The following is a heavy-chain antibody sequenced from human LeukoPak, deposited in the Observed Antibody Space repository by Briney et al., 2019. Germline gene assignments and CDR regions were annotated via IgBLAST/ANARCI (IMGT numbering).Heavy chain of an antibody. J-gene: IGHJ4*02. CDR2: IKQDGSEK. CDR3: AREADDGVYYFDY. D-gene: IGHD5-24*01. Sequence: GGSLRLSCAASRFTFSTYWMSWVRQAPGKGLEWVANIKQDGSEKYYVDSVKGRFTISRDNAKNSLYLQMNSLRAEDTAVYYCAREADDGVYYFDYWGQGTLVTVSS. V-gene: IGHV3-7*01. CDR1: RFTFSTYW.